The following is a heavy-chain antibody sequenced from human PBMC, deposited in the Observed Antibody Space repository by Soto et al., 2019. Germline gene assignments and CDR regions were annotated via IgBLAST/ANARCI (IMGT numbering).Heavy chain of an antibody. Sequence: EVQLLESGGGLVLPGGSLRLSCAASGFTFSSYAMNWVRQAPGKGLEWVSSIDKSGAITYYGDSVKGRFTISRDNSKNTLYLQRNSLRAEDTAVYYCAIVSYSVGPWVRGGHWGQGTLVTVSS. CDR1: GFTFSSYA. CDR3: AIVSYSVGPWVRGGH. D-gene: IGHD1-26*01. V-gene: IGHV3-23*01. CDR2: IDKSGAIT. J-gene: IGHJ4*02.